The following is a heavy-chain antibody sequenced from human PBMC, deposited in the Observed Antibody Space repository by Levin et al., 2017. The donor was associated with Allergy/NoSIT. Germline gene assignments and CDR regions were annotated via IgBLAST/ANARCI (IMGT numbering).Heavy chain of an antibody. Sequence: GGSLRLSCAASGFTFSSYTMNWVRQAPGKGLEWVSSINSGGSYVYYADSVRGRFTISRDNAKNSLYLQMNSLRAEDTAVYYCASGYSYDPYYYYGMDVWGQGTTVTVSS. CDR1: GFTFSSYT. D-gene: IGHD5-18*01. V-gene: IGHV3-21*01. CDR2: INSGGSYV. J-gene: IGHJ6*02. CDR3: ASGYSYDPYYYYGMDV.